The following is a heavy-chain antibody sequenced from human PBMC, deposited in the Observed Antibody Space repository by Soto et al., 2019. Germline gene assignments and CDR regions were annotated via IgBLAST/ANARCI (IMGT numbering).Heavy chain of an antibody. CDR1: VYTFTSYA. CDR2: INAGNGNT. V-gene: IGHV1-3*01. J-gene: IGHJ4*02. Sequence: ASVKVSCKASVYTFTSYAMHWVRQAPGQRLEWMGWINAGNGNTKYSQKFQGRVTITRDTSASTAYMELSSLRSEDTAVYYCARDWNSGYDLTFYFDYWGQGTLVTVS. CDR3: ARDWNSGYDLTFYFDY. D-gene: IGHD5-12*01.